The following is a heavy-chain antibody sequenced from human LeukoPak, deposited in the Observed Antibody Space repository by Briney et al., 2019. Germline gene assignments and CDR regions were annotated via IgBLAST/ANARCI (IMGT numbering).Heavy chain of an antibody. CDR1: GYSISSGYY. D-gene: IGHD3-3*01. V-gene: IGHV4-38-2*02. CDR2: IYHSGST. J-gene: IGHJ5*02. Sequence: SETLSLTCTVSGYSISSGYYWGWIRQPPGKGLEWIGSIYHSGSTYYNPSLKSRVTISVDTSKNQFSLKLSSVTAADTAVYYRARVVWREHNWFDPWGQGTLVTVSS. CDR3: ARVVWREHNWFDP.